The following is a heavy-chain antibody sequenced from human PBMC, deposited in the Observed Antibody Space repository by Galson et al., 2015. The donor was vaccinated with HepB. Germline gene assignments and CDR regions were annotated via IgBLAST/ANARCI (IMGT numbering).Heavy chain of an antibody. CDR1: GYTLTRDY. Sequence: SVKVSCKASGYTLTRDYMYWVRQAPGQGLEWMGIINPGGDSTSYAQKFQGRVTMTRDTSTSTVYMELRSLRSEDTAMYYCASDNWNYDRAFDIWGQGTMVIVSS. J-gene: IGHJ3*02. CDR3: ASDNWNYDRAFDI. CDR2: INPGGDST. V-gene: IGHV1-46*01. D-gene: IGHD1-7*01.